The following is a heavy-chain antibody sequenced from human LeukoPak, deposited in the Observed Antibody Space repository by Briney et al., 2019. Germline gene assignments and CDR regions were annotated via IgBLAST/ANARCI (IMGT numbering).Heavy chain of an antibody. CDR1: GFTLSGYS. V-gene: IGHV3-21*01. J-gene: IGHJ4*02. D-gene: IGHD4-17*01. Sequence: GGSLSLSCAASGFTLSGYSMNWVRQAPGKGLEWVSSISSSSDYIYYAGSVKGRFTISRDNAKNSLSLQMNSLRAEDTAVYYCVRDYGDFDYWGQGTLVTVSS. CDR2: ISSSSDYI. CDR3: VRDYGDFDY.